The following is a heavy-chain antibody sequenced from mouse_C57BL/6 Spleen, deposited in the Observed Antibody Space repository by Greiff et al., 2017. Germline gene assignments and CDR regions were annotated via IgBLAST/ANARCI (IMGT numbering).Heavy chain of an antibody. CDR2: IFPGSGSS. Sequence: QVQLKESGPELVKPGASVKISCKASGYTFTDYYINWVKQRPGQGLEWIGWIFPGSGSSYYNEKFKGKATLTVDKSSSTAYMLLSSLTSEDSAVYFCARKDYYEDYYAMDYWGQGTSVTVSS. CDR1: GYTFTDYY. CDR3: ARKDYYEDYYAMDY. J-gene: IGHJ4*01. V-gene: IGHV1-75*01. D-gene: IGHD1-1*01.